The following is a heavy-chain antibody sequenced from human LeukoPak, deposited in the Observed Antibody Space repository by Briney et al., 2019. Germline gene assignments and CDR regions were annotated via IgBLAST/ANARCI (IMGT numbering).Heavy chain of an antibody. CDR3: ARHEGSSGYHTPLDY. Sequence: GESLKISCKGSGYSFTSYWIGWVRQMPGKGLEWMGIIYPGDSDTRYSPSFQGQVTISADKSISTAYLQWSSLKASDTAMYYCARHEGSSGYHTPLDYWGQGTLVTVSS. CDR2: IYPGDSDT. CDR1: GYSFTSYW. D-gene: IGHD3-22*01. V-gene: IGHV5-51*01. J-gene: IGHJ4*02.